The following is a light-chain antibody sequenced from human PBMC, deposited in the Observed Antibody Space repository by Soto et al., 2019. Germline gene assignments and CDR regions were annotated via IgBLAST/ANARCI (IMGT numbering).Light chain of an antibody. CDR3: SSYTSSNTWV. J-gene: IGLJ3*02. CDR2: EVS. CDR1: SSDVGGYNY. V-gene: IGLV2-14*01. Sequence: QSALTQPASVSGSPGQSITISCTGTSSDVGGYNYVSWYQQHPGKVPRLMIYEVSNRPSGLSNRFSGSKSDNTASLTISGLQAEDEADYYCSSYTSSNTWVFGGGTNLTVL.